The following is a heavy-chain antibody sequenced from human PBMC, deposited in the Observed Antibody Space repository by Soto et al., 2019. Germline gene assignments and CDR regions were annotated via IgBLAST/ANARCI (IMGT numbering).Heavy chain of an antibody. CDR3: ARSSIRGWFGELFHSPYYFDY. CDR2: IYPGDSDT. CDR1: GYSFTSYW. D-gene: IGHD3-10*01. J-gene: IGHJ4*02. V-gene: IGHV5-51*01. Sequence: GESLKISCKGSGYSFTSYWIGWVRQMPGKGLEWMGIIYPGDSDTRYSPSFQGQVTISADKSIGTAYLQWSSLKASDTAMYYCARSSIRGWFGELFHSPYYFDYWGQGTLVTVSS.